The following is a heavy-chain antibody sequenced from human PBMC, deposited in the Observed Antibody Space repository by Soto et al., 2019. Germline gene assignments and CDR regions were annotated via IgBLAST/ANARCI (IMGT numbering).Heavy chain of an antibody. CDR1: GGTFSSYA. V-gene: IGHV1-69*13. J-gene: IGHJ4*02. CDR3: TTEFDYYDSSGYYYATDY. Sequence: GASVKVSCTASGGTFSSYAISWVRQAPGQGLEWMGGIIPIFGTANYAQKFQGRVTITADESTSTAYMELSSLKTEDTAVYYCTTEFDYYDSSGYYYATDYWGQGALVTVSS. CDR2: IIPIFGTA. D-gene: IGHD3-22*01.